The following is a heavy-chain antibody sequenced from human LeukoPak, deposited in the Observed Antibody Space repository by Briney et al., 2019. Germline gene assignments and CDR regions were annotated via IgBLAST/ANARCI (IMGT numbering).Heavy chain of an antibody. Sequence: GGSLRLSCAASGFTISNYWMSWVRQAPGKGLEWVANIKQAESERFYVDSVKDRFIIFRDNAENSVYLQMNSLRDEDTAVYYCARAYFYHSRLVTYWGQGTLVTVSS. CDR3: ARAYFYHSRLVTY. V-gene: IGHV3-7*01. CDR2: IKQAESER. CDR1: GFTISNYW. D-gene: IGHD3-22*01. J-gene: IGHJ4*02.